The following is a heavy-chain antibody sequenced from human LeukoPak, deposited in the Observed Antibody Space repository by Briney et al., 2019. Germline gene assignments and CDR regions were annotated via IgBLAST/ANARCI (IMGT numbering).Heavy chain of an antibody. CDR2: IWPDDSDT. CDR1: GYRFTTYW. J-gene: IGHJ4*02. Sequence: GESLKISCKTSGYRFTTYWIGWVRQMPGKGLEWMGIIWPDDSDTRYSPSFQGQVTISADKSISTAYLQWNSLKASDTAMYFCARYYCTGGVCPTYFDYWGQETLVTVSS. V-gene: IGHV5-51*01. D-gene: IGHD2-8*02. CDR3: ARYYCTGGVCPTYFDY.